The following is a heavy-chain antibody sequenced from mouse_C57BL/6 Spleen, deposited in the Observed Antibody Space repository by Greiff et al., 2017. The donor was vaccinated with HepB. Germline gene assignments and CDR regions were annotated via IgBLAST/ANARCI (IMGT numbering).Heavy chain of an antibody. CDR1: GYTFTSYW. J-gene: IGHJ4*01. Sequence: VQLQQPGAELVRPGSSVKLSCKASGYTFTSYWMDWVKQRPGQGLEWIGNVYPSDSETHYNQKFKDKATWTVDKSSSTAYMQLSSLTSEDSAVYDCARGYYEYGYYYAMDYWGQGTSVTVSS. CDR2: VYPSDSET. CDR3: ARGYYEYGYYYAMDY. D-gene: IGHD2-4*01. V-gene: IGHV1-61*01.